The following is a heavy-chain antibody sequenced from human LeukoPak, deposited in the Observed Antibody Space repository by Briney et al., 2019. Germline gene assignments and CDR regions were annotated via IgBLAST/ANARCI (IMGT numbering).Heavy chain of an antibody. Sequence: ASVKVSCKASGGTFSSYAISWVRQAPGQGLEWMGWISAYNGNTNYAQKLQGRVTMTTDTSTSTAYMELRSLRSDDTAVYYCARDWDYYDSSDYWGQGTLVTVSS. CDR2: ISAYNGNT. V-gene: IGHV1-18*01. CDR3: ARDWDYYDSSDY. J-gene: IGHJ4*02. D-gene: IGHD3-22*01. CDR1: GGTFSSYA.